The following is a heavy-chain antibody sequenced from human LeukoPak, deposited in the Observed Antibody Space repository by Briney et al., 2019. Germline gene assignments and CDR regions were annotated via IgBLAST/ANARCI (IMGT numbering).Heavy chain of an antibody. V-gene: IGHV1-46*01. Sequence: ASVKVSCKASGYTFTSYYMHWVRQAPGQGLEWMGIINPSGGSTSYAQKFQGRVTMTRDTSTSTVYMELSSLRSEDTAVYYCARDGNYDFWSGYRSDYWGQGTLVTVSS. D-gene: IGHD3-3*01. J-gene: IGHJ4*02. CDR1: GYTFTSYY. CDR3: ARDGNYDFWSGYRSDY. CDR2: INPSGGST.